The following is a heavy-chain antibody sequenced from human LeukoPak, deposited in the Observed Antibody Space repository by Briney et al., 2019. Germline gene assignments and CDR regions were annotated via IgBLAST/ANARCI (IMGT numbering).Heavy chain of an antibody. CDR1: GFTFDDYA. V-gene: IGHV3-20*04. J-gene: IGHJ4*02. CDR2: INWNGGRT. Sequence: GGSLRLSCAASGFTFDDYAMSWVRQAPGKGLEWVSGINWNGGRTGYADSVKGRLTISRDNAKNSLYLQMDSLRAEDTALYYCAKLAGTGGFDYWGQGTLVTVSS. CDR3: AKLAGTGGFDY. D-gene: IGHD6-19*01.